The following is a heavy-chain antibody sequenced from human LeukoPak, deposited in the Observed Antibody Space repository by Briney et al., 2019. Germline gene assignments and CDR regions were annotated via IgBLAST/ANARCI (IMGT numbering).Heavy chain of an antibody. D-gene: IGHD6-19*01. CDR2: INPNTGGT. CDR3: ARDQRYIAVAGYDAFDI. J-gene: IGHJ3*02. CDR1: GYTFTGYY. Sequence: GASVKVSCKPSGYTFTGYYLHWVRQAPGQGLEWMGWINPNTGGTNSAQKFQGRVTMTRDTSISTAYMELSRLRSDDTAVYYCARDQRYIAVAGYDAFDIWGQGTMVTVSS. V-gene: IGHV1-2*02.